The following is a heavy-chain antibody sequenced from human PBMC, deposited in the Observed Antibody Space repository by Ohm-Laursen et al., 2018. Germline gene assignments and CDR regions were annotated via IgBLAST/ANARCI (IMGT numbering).Heavy chain of an antibody. CDR2: INHSGST. J-gene: IGHJ3*01. D-gene: IGHD6-19*01. CDR3: ARGRSGWYSL. CDR1: GGSFSGYY. Sequence: SDTLSLTCTVYGGSFSGYYWSWIRQPPGKGLEWIGEINHSGSTNYNPSLKSRVTISVDTSKNQFSLKLSSVTAADTAVYYCARGRSGWYSLWGQGTMVTVSS. V-gene: IGHV4-34*01.